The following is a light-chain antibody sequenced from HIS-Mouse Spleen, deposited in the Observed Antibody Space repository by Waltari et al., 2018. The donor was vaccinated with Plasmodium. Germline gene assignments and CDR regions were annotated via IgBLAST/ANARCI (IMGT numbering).Light chain of an antibody. CDR3: CSYAGSSTFVV. J-gene: IGLJ2*01. CDR2: EGS. V-gene: IGLV2-23*03. Sequence: QSALTQPASVSGSPGQSITISCTGTSRDVGSYNLVSWYQQHPGKAPKLMIFEGSQRPSGVSNRFSGSKSGNTASLTSSGLQAEDEADYYCCSYAGSSTFVVFGGGTKLTVL. CDR1: SRDVGSYNL.